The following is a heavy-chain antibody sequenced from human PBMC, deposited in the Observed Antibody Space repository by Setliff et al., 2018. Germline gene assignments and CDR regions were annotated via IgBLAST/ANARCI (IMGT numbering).Heavy chain of an antibody. CDR1: GFTFSTYS. CDR3: VNHNPARRSPAGTALDS. D-gene: IGHD6-19*01. Sequence: LKISCAASGFTFSTYSMCWVRQAPGKGLEWASAISGDSEYIYYRDSVKGRFTISRANSKNTLYLQMNNLRVEDTARYYCVNHNPARRSPAGTALDSWGQGTLVTVSS. V-gene: IGHV3-23*01. CDR2: ISGDSEYI. J-gene: IGHJ4*02.